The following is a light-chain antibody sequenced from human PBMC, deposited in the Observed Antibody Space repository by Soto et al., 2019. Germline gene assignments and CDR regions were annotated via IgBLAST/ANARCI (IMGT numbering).Light chain of an antibody. J-gene: IGLJ2*01. Sequence: SYELTQPPSVSVSPGQTASLTCSGDKLGDKYACWYQQKPGQSPVLVIYQDSKRPSGIPERFSGSNSGNTATLTISGTQAMDEADYYCQAWDSSTANVVFGGGTKVTVL. V-gene: IGLV3-1*01. CDR3: QAWDSSTANVV. CDR2: QDS. CDR1: KLGDKY.